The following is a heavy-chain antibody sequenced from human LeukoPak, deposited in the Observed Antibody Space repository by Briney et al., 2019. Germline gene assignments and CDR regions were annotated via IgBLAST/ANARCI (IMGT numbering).Heavy chain of an antibody. V-gene: IGHV3-33*01. Sequence: PGGSLRLSCAASGFTFSSYGMHWVRQAPGKGLERVAVIWYDVSNKYYADSVKGRFTISRDNSKNTLYLQMNSLRAEDTAVYYCARANGITMVRGVIKKGYYFDYWGQGTLVTVSS. CDR1: GFTFSSYG. CDR2: IWYDVSNK. CDR3: ARANGITMVRGVIKKGYYFDY. J-gene: IGHJ4*02. D-gene: IGHD3-10*01.